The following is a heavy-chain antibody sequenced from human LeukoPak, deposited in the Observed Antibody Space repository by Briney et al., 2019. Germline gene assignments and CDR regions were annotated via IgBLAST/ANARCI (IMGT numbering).Heavy chain of an antibody. V-gene: IGHV3-30*03. Sequence: GRSLRLSCAASGFTFSSYGMHRVRQAPGKGLEWEAVISYDGTNKYYADSVKGRFTISRDNSKNTLYLQMNSLRAEDTAVYYCARDTQEQGNWFDPWGQGTLVTVSS. J-gene: IGHJ5*02. CDR3: ARDTQEQGNWFDP. CDR2: ISYDGTNK. CDR1: GFTFSSYG. D-gene: IGHD6-13*01.